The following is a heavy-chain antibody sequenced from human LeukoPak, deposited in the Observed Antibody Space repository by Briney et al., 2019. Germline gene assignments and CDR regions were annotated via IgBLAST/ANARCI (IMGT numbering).Heavy chain of an antibody. CDR2: IYSNGIT. J-gene: IGHJ2*01. CDR1: GGSIFSYY. D-gene: IGHD3-22*01. V-gene: IGHV4-4*08. CDR3: ARRAYYDTSGYSPASGYFDL. Sequence: SETLSLTCTVSGGSIFSYYFNWIRQPPGKGLEWIGYIYSNGITNYNPSLRSRGTISIATSKSQVSLRLRSVTAADTAIYYCARRAYYDTSGYSPASGYFDLWGRGTLVTVSS.